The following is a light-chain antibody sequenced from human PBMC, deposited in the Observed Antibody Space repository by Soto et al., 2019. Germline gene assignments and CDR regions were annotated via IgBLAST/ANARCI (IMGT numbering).Light chain of an antibody. V-gene: IGKV3-20*01. CDR3: QQYGSSPPT. Sequence: DIVLTQSPGTLYLSPGERATLSCRASQIVNSGYLAWYQQKPGQAPRLLIYDASNRASGIPARFSGSGSGTDFTLTISRLEPEDFAVYYCQQYGSSPPTFGQGTRLEIK. CDR2: DAS. CDR1: QIVNSGY. J-gene: IGKJ5*01.